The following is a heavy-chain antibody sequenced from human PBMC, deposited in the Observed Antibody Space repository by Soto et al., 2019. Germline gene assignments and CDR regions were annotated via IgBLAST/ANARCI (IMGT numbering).Heavy chain of an antibody. J-gene: IGHJ6*02. V-gene: IGHV3-9*01. CDR2: ISWNSGSI. CDR3: AKWGKLDTVTMYAYYGMDV. Sequence: EVQLVESGGGLVQPGRSLRLSCAASGFTFDDYAMHWVRQAPGKGLEWVSGISWNSGSIGYADSVKGRFTISRDNAKNSLYLQMNSLRAEDTALYYCAKWGKLDTVTMYAYYGMDVWGQGTTVTVSS. CDR1: GFTFDDYA. D-gene: IGHD4-17*01.